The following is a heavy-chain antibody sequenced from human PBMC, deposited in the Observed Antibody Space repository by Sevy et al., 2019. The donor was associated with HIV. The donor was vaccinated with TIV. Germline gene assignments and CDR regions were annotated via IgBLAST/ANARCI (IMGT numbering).Heavy chain of an antibody. CDR2: ISWNSGSI. Sequence: GGSLRLSCAASGFTFDDYAMHWVRQAPGKGLEWVSGISWNSGSIGYADSVKGRFIISRDNAKNSLYLQMNSLRAEDTALYYCAKGRDLAYYYYYMDVWGKGTTVTVSS. J-gene: IGHJ6*03. V-gene: IGHV3-9*01. CDR1: GFTFDDYA. CDR3: AKGRDLAYYYYYMDV.